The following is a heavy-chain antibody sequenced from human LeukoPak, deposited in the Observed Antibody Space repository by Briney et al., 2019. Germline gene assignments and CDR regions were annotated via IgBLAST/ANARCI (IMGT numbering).Heavy chain of an antibody. D-gene: IGHD3-10*01. CDR2: IYHSGST. CDR1: GGSISSGGYY. CDR3: ARVCCYFDSLSQPNWFDP. J-gene: IGHJ5*02. V-gene: IGHV4-30-2*01. Sequence: KASETLSLTCTVSGGSISSGGYYWSWIRQPPGKGLEWIGNIYHSGSTYYNPSLKSRVTTSLDTSKNQFSLNLRSVTATDTAIYYCARVCCYFDSLSQPNWFDPWGQGTLVTVSS.